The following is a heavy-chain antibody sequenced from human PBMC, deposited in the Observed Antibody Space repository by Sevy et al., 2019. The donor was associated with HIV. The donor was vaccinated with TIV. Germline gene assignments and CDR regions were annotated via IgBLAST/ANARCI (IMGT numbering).Heavy chain of an antibody. J-gene: IGHJ5*02. V-gene: IGHV4-59*01. CDR2: IYYSGTT. D-gene: IGHD1-26*01. Sequence: SETLSLTCTVSGDSISSYYWSWIRQPPGKGLEWVGYIYYSGTTKYNPSLKSRVTISVDTSKNQFSLKLKPVIAADTAVYYCARDRVGATTDWFDPWGQGTLVTVSS. CDR3: ARDRVGATTDWFDP. CDR1: GDSISSYY.